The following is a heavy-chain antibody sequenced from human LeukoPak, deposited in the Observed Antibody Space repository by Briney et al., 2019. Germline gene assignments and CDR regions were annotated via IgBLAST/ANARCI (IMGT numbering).Heavy chain of an antibody. J-gene: IGHJ4*02. CDR3: ASITMTELTEFDY. Sequence: SETLSLTCTVSGGSISSYYWSWIRQPPGKGLEWIGYIYYSGSTYYNPSLKSRVTISVDTSKNQFSLKLSSVTAADTAVYYCASITMTELTEFDYWGQGTLVTVSS. V-gene: IGHV4-59*08. CDR1: GGSISSYY. D-gene: IGHD3-3*01. CDR2: IYYSGST.